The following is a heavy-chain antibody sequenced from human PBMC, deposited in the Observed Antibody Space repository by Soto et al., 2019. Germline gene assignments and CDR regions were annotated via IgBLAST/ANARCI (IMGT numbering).Heavy chain of an antibody. V-gene: IGHV4-39*01. Sequence: KPSETLSLTCTVSGGSISSSSYYWGWIRQPPGKGLEWIGSIYYSGSTYYNPSLKSRVTISVDTSKNQFSLKLSSVTAADTAVYYCARHPIPMSSSWSEYYYGMDVWGQGTTVTVSS. CDR2: IYYSGST. D-gene: IGHD6-13*01. J-gene: IGHJ6*02. CDR3: ARHPIPMSSSWSEYYYGMDV. CDR1: GGSISSSSYY.